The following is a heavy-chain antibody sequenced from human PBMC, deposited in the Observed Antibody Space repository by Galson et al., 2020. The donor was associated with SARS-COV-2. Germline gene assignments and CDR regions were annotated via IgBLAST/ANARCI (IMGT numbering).Heavy chain of an antibody. D-gene: IGHD3-22*01. CDR2: INPNSGGT. CDR1: GYTFTGYY. CDR3: ARVGRNDRSGYRSFRYYYGMDV. V-gene: IGHV1-2*02. J-gene: IGHJ6*02. Sequence: ASVKVSCKASGYTFTGYYMHWVRQAPGQGLEWMGWINPNSGGTNYAQKFQGRVTMTRDTSISTAYMALSRLRSDDTAVYYCARVGRNDRSGYRSFRYYYGMDVWGQGTTVTVSS.